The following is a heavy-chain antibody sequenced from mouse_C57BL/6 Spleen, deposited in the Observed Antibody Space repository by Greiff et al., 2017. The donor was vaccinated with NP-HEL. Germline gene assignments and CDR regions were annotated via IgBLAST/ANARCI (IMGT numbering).Heavy chain of an antibody. CDR3: ARERASSSGYVDY. J-gene: IGHJ2*01. D-gene: IGHD3-2*02. Sequence: VQLQQPGAELVRPGSSVKLSCKASGYTFTSYWMDWVKQRPGQGLEWIGNIYPSDSETHYNQKFKDKATLTVDKSSSTAYMQLSSLTSEDSAVYYCARERASSSGYVDYWGQGTTLTVSS. V-gene: IGHV1-61*01. CDR2: IYPSDSET. CDR1: GYTFTSYW.